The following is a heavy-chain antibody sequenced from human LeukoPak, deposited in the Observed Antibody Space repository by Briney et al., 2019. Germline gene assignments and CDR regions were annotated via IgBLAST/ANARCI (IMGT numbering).Heavy chain of an antibody. D-gene: IGHD3-9*01. CDR3: ARGLTSKVLRYFDWLTQPSHDAFDI. V-gene: IGHV4-59*08. CDR1: GGSISSYY. CDR2: IYYSGST. J-gene: IGHJ3*02. Sequence: SETLSLTCTVSGGSISSYYWSWIRQPPGKGLEWIGYIYYSGSTNYNPSLKSRVTISVDTSKNQFSLKLSSVTAADTAVYYCARGLTSKVLRYFDWLTQPSHDAFDIWGQGTMVTVSS.